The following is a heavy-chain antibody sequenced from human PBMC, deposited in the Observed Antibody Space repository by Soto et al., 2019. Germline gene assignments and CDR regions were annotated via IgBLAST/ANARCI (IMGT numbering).Heavy chain of an antibody. CDR2: ISYDGRNQ. Sequence: GGSLRLSCAVSGFTFSNYGMHWVRQAPGKGLEWVAVISYDGRNQYYADSVKGRFTISRDNSKNTLYLQMSSLRAEDAAVYFCATQELARRPNYYFDFWGQGILVTVSS. V-gene: IGHV3-30*03. D-gene: IGHD3-10*01. J-gene: IGHJ4*02. CDR1: GFTFSNYG. CDR3: ATQELARRPNYYFDF.